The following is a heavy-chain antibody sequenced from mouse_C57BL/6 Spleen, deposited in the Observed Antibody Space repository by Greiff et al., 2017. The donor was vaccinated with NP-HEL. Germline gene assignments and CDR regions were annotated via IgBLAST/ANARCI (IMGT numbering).Heavy chain of an antibody. CDR1: GFTFSDYY. J-gene: IGHJ3*01. CDR3: ARSGLLSAWFAY. V-gene: IGHV5-12*01. Sequence: EVMLVESGGGLVQPGGSLKLSCAASGFTFSDYYVYWVRQTPEKRLEWVAYISNGGGSTYYLDTVKGRFTISRDNAKNTLYLQMSRLKSEDTAMYYCARSGLLSAWFAYWGQGTLVTVSA. CDR2: ISNGGGST. D-gene: IGHD2-1*01.